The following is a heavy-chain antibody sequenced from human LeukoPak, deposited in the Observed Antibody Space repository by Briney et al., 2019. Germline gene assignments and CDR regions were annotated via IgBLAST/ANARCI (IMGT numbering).Heavy chain of an antibody. CDR3: ARVSLVGATSVSDAFDI. V-gene: IGHV4-59*01. Sequence: SETLSLTCTVSGGSISSYYWSWIRQPPGKGLEWIGYIYYSGSTNYNPSLKSRVTISVDTSKNQFSLKLSSVTAADTAVYYCARVSLVGATSVSDAFDIWGQGTMVTVSS. J-gene: IGHJ3*02. D-gene: IGHD1-26*01. CDR2: IYYSGST. CDR1: GGSISSYY.